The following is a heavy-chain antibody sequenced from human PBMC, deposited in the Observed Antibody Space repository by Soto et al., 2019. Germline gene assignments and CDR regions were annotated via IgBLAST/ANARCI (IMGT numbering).Heavy chain of an antibody. CDR3: AASYGSGYRAFDY. V-gene: IGHV1-69*02. CDR1: GDTFSFYT. D-gene: IGHD3-10*01. Sequence: QVQLVQSGTEVKKPGSSVKVSCKASGDTFSFYTINWVRQAPGLGLEWVGRINPIVSMSNYAQKFQGRVSXTXDXSPSTAYMELRSLRSDDTAMYFCAASYGSGYRAFDYWGQGALVIVSS. CDR2: INPIVSMS. J-gene: IGHJ4*02.